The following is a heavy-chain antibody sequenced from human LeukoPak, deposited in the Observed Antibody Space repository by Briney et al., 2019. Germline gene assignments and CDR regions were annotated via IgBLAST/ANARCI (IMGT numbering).Heavy chain of an antibody. Sequence: SETLSLTCAVSGGSISSSNWWSWVRQPPGKGLEWIGEIYHSGSTNYNPSLKSRVTISVDKSKNQFSLKLSSVTAADTAVYYCARDLPGIAVAGTVDYWGQGTLVTVSS. CDR2: IYHSGST. D-gene: IGHD6-19*01. V-gene: IGHV4-4*02. CDR1: GGSISSSNW. CDR3: ARDLPGIAVAGTVDY. J-gene: IGHJ4*02.